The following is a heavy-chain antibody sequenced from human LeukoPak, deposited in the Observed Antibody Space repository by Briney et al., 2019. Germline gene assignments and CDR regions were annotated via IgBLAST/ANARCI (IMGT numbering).Heavy chain of an antibody. J-gene: IGHJ4*02. CDR3: ARHDAGIAARPFDN. CDR1: GGSISTYH. Sequence: SETLSLTCTVSGGSISTYHWSLIRRPPGKGLEWIAYIHASGPTNYNPSLKSRITLSVDTSKNQFSLKLSSVTAADTAVYYCARHDAGIAARPFDNWGQGTLVTVSS. CDR2: IHASGPT. V-gene: IGHV4-4*09. D-gene: IGHD6-6*01.